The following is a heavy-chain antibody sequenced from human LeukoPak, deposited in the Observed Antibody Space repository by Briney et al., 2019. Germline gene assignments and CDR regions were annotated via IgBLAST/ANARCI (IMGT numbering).Heavy chain of an antibody. V-gene: IGHV3-33*01. Sequence: GGSLRLSCAASGFTFRTYGMHWVRQAPGKGLEWVAVIWYDGSNEYYADSVKGRFTISRDNSKNTLYLQMNSLRAEDTAVYYCARDSGYSYGYLDYWGQGTLVTVSS. CDR1: GFTFRTYG. CDR3: ARDSGYSYGYLDY. CDR2: IWYDGSNE. J-gene: IGHJ4*02. D-gene: IGHD5-18*01.